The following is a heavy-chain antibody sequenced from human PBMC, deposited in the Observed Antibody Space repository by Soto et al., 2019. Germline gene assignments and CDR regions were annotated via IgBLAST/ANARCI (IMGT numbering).Heavy chain of an antibody. V-gene: IGHV3-30*18. CDR2: ISYDGSHQ. J-gene: IGHJ5*01. D-gene: IGHD2-8*01. CDR3: AKDPKCCTIGSHFLDNWFDS. Sequence: GGSLRLSCAASGFTFSNYGIHWVRQTPGKGLEWVAVISYDGSHQFYTDSVKGRFTISRDNSKNTLYLQMNSLKTDDTAMYYCAKDPKCCTIGSHFLDNWFDSWGQGTLVTVSS. CDR1: GFTFSNYG.